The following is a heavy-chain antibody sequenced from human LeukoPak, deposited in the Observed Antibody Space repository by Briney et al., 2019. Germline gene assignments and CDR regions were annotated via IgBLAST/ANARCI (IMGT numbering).Heavy chain of an antibody. CDR1: GFTVGRGY. Sequence: GGPRRLTCETSGFTVGRGYMTWVRQDQGKEMEWVSVIHGDGSTYYADSVKGRFTISRDNSKNTLYLQMNSLRAEDTAVYYCARGESSDCTCIDYWGQGTLVSVSS. D-gene: IGHD2-21*02. V-gene: IGHV3-53*01. CDR3: ARGESSDCTCIDY. CDR2: IHGDGST. J-gene: IGHJ4*02.